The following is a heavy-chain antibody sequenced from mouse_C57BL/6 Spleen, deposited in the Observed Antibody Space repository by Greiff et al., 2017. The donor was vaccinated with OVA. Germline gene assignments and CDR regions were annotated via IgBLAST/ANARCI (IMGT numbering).Heavy chain of an antibody. Sequence: QVQLQQSGAELVRPGASVTLSCKASGYTFTDYEMHWVKQTPVPGLEWIGAIDPETGGTAYNQKFKGKAILTADKSSSTAYMELRSLTSEDSAVYYCTRGDFDYWGQGTTLTVSS. CDR2: IDPETGGT. CDR1: GYTFTDYE. J-gene: IGHJ2*01. CDR3: TRGDFDY. V-gene: IGHV1-15*01.